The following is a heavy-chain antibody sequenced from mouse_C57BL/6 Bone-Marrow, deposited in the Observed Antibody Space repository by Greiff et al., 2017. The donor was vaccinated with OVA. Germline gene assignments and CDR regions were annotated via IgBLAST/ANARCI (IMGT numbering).Heavy chain of an antibody. CDR2: FTMYSVDT. Sequence: LQESGAELVRPGSSVKLSCKDSYFAFMASAMHWVKQRPGHGLEWIGSFTMYSVDTEYSENFKGKATLTANTSSSTAYMELSSLTSEDSAVYYCARAGSNYELYAMDYWGQGTSVTVSS. CDR3: ARAGSNYELYAMDY. V-gene: IGHV1-49*01. J-gene: IGHJ4*01. D-gene: IGHD2-5*01. CDR1: YFAFMASA.